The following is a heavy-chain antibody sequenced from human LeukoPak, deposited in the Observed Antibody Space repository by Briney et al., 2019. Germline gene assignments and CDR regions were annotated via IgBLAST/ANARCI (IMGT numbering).Heavy chain of an antibody. J-gene: IGHJ4*02. CDR2: ISTNTTTI. CDR3: ARESYSSSWYVGH. V-gene: IGHV3-48*01. D-gene: IGHD6-13*01. Sequence: GGSLRLSCAASGFTFKFYSMNWVRQAPGKGLEWVSYISTNTTTIYYADSVKGRFTISRDNAKNSLYLQMNSLRVEDTAVYYCARESYSSSWYVGHWGQGTLVTVSS. CDR1: GFTFKFYS.